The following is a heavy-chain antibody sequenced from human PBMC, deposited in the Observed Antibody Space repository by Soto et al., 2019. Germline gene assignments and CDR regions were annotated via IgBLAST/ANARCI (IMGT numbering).Heavy chain of an antibody. Sequence: ASVKVSCKASGYTFTSYAMHWVRQAPGQRLEWMGWINAGNGNTKYSQKFQGRVTITRDTSASTAYMELSSLRSEDTAVYYCARDRHHIAAAVDAFDIWGQGTMVTVSS. V-gene: IGHV1-3*01. CDR2: INAGNGNT. J-gene: IGHJ3*02. CDR3: ARDRHHIAAAVDAFDI. D-gene: IGHD6-13*01. CDR1: GYTFTSYA.